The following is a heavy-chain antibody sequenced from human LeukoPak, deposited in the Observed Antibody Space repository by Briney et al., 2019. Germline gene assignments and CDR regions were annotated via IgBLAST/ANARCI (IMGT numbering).Heavy chain of an antibody. Sequence: PSETLSLTGSVSGGSISSSSFYWGWLRQPPGKGLEWIGSLYYTGSTYYNPSLKSRVTISVDTSKNQFSLKLSSVTAADTAVYYCARIVVAGVDAFDIWGQGTMVTVSS. CDR1: GGSISSSSFY. V-gene: IGHV4-39*07. D-gene: IGHD6-19*01. CDR2: LYYTGST. CDR3: ARIVVAGVDAFDI. J-gene: IGHJ3*02.